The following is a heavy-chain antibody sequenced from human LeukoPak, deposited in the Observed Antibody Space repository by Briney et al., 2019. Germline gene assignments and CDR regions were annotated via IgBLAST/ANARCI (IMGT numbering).Heavy chain of an antibody. CDR2: VSYDGTT. V-gene: IGHV4-59*08. Sequence: SETLSLTCSVSGDSVTSYYWSWIRQPPGEGLEWIGYVSYDGTTNYTPSLRSRVIMAVDTAKNNISLRLTSVTAADTAVYYCARLDCSGDGCYNHWGRGTLVTASS. CDR1: GDSVTSYY. CDR3: ARLDCSGDGCYNH. D-gene: IGHD2-15*01. J-gene: IGHJ4*02.